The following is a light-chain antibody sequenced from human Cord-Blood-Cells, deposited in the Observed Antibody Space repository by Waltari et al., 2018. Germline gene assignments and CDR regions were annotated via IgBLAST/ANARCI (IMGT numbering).Light chain of an antibody. Sequence: QSVLTQPPSASGTPEQSVTISCSGSSSNIVSNTVNWYQQLPATAPKLLIYSNNQRPSGVPDRFSGSKSGTSASLAISGLQSEDEADYYCAAWDDSLNGPVFGGGTKLTVL. CDR1: SSNIVSNT. CDR3: AAWDDSLNGPV. J-gene: IGLJ3*02. V-gene: IGLV1-44*01. CDR2: SNN.